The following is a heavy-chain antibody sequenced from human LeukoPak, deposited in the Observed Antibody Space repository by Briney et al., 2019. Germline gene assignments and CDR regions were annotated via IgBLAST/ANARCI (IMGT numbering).Heavy chain of an antibody. D-gene: IGHD4-17*01. CDR2: ISWNSGSI. Sequence: GGSLRLSCAASGFTFDDYAMHWVRQAPGKGLEWVSGISWNSGSIGYADSVKGRFTISRDNAKNSLYLQMNSLRAEGTALYYCAKDPYYYGDLVYYFDYWGQGTLVTVSS. J-gene: IGHJ4*02. CDR1: GFTFDDYA. V-gene: IGHV3-9*01. CDR3: AKDPYYYGDLVYYFDY.